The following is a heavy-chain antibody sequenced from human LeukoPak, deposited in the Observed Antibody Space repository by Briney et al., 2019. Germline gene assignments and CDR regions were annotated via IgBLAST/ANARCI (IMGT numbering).Heavy chain of an antibody. CDR2: ISGSCGSK. V-gene: IGHV3-23*01. Sequence: PWGSLRLSCAVSGVTFSSYAMSWIRQAPGKGLEWVSAISGSCGSKYYAESVKGLFTISRDNSKNTLYLQMNSLRAEDTAVYYCAKARITIFGVVITSQTYYYYGMDVWGQGTTVTVSS. J-gene: IGHJ6*02. D-gene: IGHD3-3*01. CDR3: AKARITIFGVVITSQTYYYYGMDV. CDR1: GVTFSSYA.